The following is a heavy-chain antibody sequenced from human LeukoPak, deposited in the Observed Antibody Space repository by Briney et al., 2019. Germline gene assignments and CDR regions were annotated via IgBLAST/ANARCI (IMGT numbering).Heavy chain of an antibody. Sequence: ASVKVSCKAPGYTFTSYYIHWVRQAPGQGLEWMGWINPNRGGTNYAQKFQGRVTMTRDTSISTAYMELSRLTSDDTAVYFCARDRATGTASGTIYFYYYMDVWGKGTTVIISS. CDR2: INPNRGGT. J-gene: IGHJ6*03. D-gene: IGHD2-21*02. V-gene: IGHV1-2*02. CDR3: ARDRATGTASGTIYFYYYMDV. CDR1: GYTFTSYY.